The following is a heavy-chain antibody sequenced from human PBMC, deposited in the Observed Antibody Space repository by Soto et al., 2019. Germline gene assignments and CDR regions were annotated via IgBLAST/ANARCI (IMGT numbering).Heavy chain of an antibody. V-gene: IGHV1-18*01. CDR1: GYTFTSFG. J-gene: IGHJ4*02. CDR2: VTTDKGKT. CDR3: ATRSPAFDY. Sequence: QVQLVQSGPEVKKPGASVKVSCKTSGYTFTSFGISWVRQAPGQGLEWMGWVTTDKGKTNYAQKIQGSVNMTTDTSTRTDYMELRSLRSDDTAVYYCATRSPAFDYWGQGTLVTVSS.